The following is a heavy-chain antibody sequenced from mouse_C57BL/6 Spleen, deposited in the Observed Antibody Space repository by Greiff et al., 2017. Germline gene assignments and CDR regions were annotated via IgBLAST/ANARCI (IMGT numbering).Heavy chain of an antibody. CDR1: GYTFTDYN. D-gene: IGHD1-1*01. CDR3: ARALYYYGSSYYAMDY. V-gene: IGHV1-18*01. J-gene: IGHJ4*01. CDR2: INPNNGGT. Sequence: VQLQQSGPELVKPGASVKIPCKASGYTFTDYNMDWVKQSHGKSLEWIGDINPNNGGTNYNQKFKGKATLTVDKSSSTAYMELRSLTSEDTAVYYCARALYYYGSSYYAMDYWGQGTSVTVSS.